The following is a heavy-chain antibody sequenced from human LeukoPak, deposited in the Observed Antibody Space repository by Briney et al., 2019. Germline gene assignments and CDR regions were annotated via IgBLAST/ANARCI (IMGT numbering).Heavy chain of an antibody. J-gene: IGHJ5*02. V-gene: IGHV4-39*07. Sequence: PSETLSLTCTVSGGSISSSSYYWGWIRQPPGKGLEWIGSIYYSGSTYYNPSLKSRVTISVDTSKNQFSLKLSSVTAADTAVYYCARDHLDYYDSSGPNWFDPWGQGTLVTVSS. CDR1: GGSISSSSYY. D-gene: IGHD3-22*01. CDR3: ARDHLDYYDSSGPNWFDP. CDR2: IYYSGST.